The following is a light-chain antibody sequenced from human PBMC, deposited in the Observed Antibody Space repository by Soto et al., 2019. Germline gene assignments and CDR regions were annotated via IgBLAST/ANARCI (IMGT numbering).Light chain of an antibody. CDR1: SSDVGAYKY. V-gene: IGLV2-14*01. J-gene: IGLJ1*01. CDR3: SSYTTGATYV. Sequence: QSALTQPASVSGSPGQSITISCSGTSSDVGAYKYVSWYQQYPGKAPKLMIYEVSNRPSGGSNRFSGSKSGNTASLTISELQAEDEADYYCSSYTTGATYVFGSGTKLTVL. CDR2: EVS.